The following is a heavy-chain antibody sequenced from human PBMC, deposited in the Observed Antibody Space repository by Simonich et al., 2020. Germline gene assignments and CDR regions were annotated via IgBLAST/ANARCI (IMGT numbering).Heavy chain of an antibody. J-gene: IGHJ6*03. D-gene: IGHD7-27*01. CDR1: GGSISSYY. CDR3: ARARTGDYYYYMDV. V-gene: IGHV4-59*12. CDR2: IYYSGST. Sequence: QVQLQESGPGLVKPSETLSLTSTVSGGSISSYYWSWIRQPPGKGLEWIGYIYYSGSTNYNPSLKSRVTISVDTSKNQFSLKLSSVTAADTAVYYCARARTGDYYYYMDVWGKGTTVTVSS.